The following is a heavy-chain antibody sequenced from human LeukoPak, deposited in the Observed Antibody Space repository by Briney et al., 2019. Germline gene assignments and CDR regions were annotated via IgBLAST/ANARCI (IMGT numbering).Heavy chain of an antibody. CDR3: ARHGSIATGAFTH. D-gene: IGHD6-13*01. V-gene: IGHV4-39*01. J-gene: IGHJ4*02. CDR1: GGSISSSSYY. Sequence: SETLSLTCTVSGGSISSSSYYWGWIRQPPGKGLGWIGSIYYSGSTYYNPSLKSRVTISVDTSKNQFSLKLGSVTAADTAVYYCARHGSIATGAFTHWGQGTLVTVSS. CDR2: IYYSGST.